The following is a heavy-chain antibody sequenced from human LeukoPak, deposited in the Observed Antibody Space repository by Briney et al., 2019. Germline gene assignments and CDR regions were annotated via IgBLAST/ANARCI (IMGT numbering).Heavy chain of an antibody. CDR1: GFTFSSYW. V-gene: IGHV3-7*01. D-gene: IGHD4-17*01. CDR2: IKQDGSEK. CDR3: ATGKRTVTKNSAFDI. J-gene: IGHJ3*02. Sequence: GGSLRLSCAASGFTFSSYWMSWVRQAPGKGLEWVANIKQDGSEKYYVDSVKGRFTISRDNAKNSLYLHMNSLRAEDTAVYYCATGKRTVTKNSAFDIWGQGTMVTVSS.